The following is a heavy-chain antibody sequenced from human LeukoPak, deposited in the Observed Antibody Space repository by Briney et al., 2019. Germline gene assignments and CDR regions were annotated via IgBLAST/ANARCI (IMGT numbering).Heavy chain of an antibody. CDR3: ARGGSSQT. D-gene: IGHD6-13*01. J-gene: IGHJ5*02. CDR1: GFSFSSYA. V-gene: IGHV3-30-3*01. Sequence: GGSLRLSCAASGFSFSSYAMHWVSQAPGKGLEWVAVISYDGSNKYYADSVKGRFTISRDNSKNTLYLQMNSLRAEDTAVYYCARGGSSQTWGQGTLVTVSS. CDR2: ISYDGSNK.